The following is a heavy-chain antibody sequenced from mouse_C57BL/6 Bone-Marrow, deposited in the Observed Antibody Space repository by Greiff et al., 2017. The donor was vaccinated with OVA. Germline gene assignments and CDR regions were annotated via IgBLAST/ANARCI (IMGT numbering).Heavy chain of an antibody. J-gene: IGHJ3*01. V-gene: IGHV1-69*01. Sequence: VQLQQPGAELVMPGASVKLSCKASGYTFTSYWMHWVKQRPGHGLEWIGEIDPSDSYTNYNQTFKGKSTLTVDKSSSTAYMQLSSLTSEDSAVYYCARRGGGTSFAYWGQGTLVTVSA. CDR3: ARRGGGTSFAY. CDR1: GYTFTSYW. CDR2: IDPSDSYT. D-gene: IGHD4-1*01.